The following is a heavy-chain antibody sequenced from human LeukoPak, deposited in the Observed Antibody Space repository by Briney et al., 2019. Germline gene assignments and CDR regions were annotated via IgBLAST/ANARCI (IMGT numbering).Heavy chain of an antibody. J-gene: IGHJ5*02. D-gene: IGHD3-10*01. Sequence: SETLSLTCTVSGGSISSSSYYWGWIRQPPGKGLEWIGSIYYSGSTYYNPSLKSRVTISVDTSKNQFSLKLSSVTAADTAVYYCARGLSLLWFGELLFWFDPWGQGTLVTVSS. CDR1: GGSISSSSYY. CDR3: ARGLSLLWFGELLFWFDP. CDR2: IYYSGST. V-gene: IGHV4-39*01.